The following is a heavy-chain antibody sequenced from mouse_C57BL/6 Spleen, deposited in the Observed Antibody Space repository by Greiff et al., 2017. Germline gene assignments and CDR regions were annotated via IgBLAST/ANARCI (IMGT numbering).Heavy chain of an antibody. D-gene: IGHD1-2*01. CDR1: GYTFTSYW. J-gene: IGHJ1*03. CDR2: IYPGSGST. Sequence: QVQLQQPGAELVKPGASVKMSCKASGYTFTSYWITWVKQRPGQGLEWIGDIYPGSGSTNYNEKFKSKATLTVDTSSSTTYMKLSSLTSEDSAVYYCAREMVLRLYFDVWGTGATVTVSS. CDR3: AREMVLRLYFDV. V-gene: IGHV1-55*01.